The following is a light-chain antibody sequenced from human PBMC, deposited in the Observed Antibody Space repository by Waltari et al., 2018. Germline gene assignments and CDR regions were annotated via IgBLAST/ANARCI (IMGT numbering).Light chain of an antibody. J-gene: IGKJ2*01. V-gene: IGKV6-21*01. Sequence: EIVLTQSPDFQSVTPKEKVTITCRAIQSIGNRLHWYQQKPDQSPNLLIKYVSQSFSGVPSRFSGTGSGTDFTLTINSLEAEDAATYYCHQSSSLPYTFGQGTKLEIK. CDR3: HQSSSLPYT. CDR2: YVS. CDR1: QSIGNR.